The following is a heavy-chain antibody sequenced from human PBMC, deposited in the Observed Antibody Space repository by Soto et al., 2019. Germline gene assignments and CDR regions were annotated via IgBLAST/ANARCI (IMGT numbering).Heavy chain of an antibody. Sequence: GGSLRLSCAASGFTFSKHWMHWVRQAPGKGLVWVSHIKTDGSFTRDADSVKGRFTISRDNARNTLYLQMNSLRAEDTAVYYCARDNNWSLDYWGQGALVTVSS. CDR1: GFTFSKHW. J-gene: IGHJ4*02. CDR2: IKTDGSFT. D-gene: IGHD1-1*01. V-gene: IGHV3-74*01. CDR3: ARDNNWSLDY.